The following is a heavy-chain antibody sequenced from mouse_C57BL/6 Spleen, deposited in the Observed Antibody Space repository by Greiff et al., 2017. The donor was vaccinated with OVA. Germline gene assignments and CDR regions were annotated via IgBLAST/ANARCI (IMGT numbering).Heavy chain of an antibody. CDR3: ARSIITTVPWFAY. CDR1: GYTFTSYW. D-gene: IGHD1-1*01. V-gene: IGHV1-64*01. J-gene: IGHJ3*01. CDR2: IHPNSGST. Sequence: QVQLQQPGAELVKPGASVKLSCKASGYTFTSYWMHWVKQRPGQGLEWIGMIHPNSGSTNYNEKFKSKATLTVDKSSSTAYMQLSNLTSEDSAVYYCARSIITTVPWFAYWGQGTLVTVSA.